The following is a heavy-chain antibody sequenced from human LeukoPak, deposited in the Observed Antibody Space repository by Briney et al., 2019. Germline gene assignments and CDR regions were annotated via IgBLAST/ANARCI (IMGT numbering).Heavy chain of an antibody. V-gene: IGHV4-59*10. CDR2: IYATGNT. CDR1: GDSFSDYY. Sequence: SETLSLTCAVYGDSFSDYYWSWIRQPAAKGLERIGRIYATGNTKYNLSLKGRVSISLDTSKNQFSLILTSVTAAATAVYFCARAGDVVVVPPSAYLPPRYYMDVWGKGTTVTVSS. D-gene: IGHD2-2*01. J-gene: IGHJ6*03. CDR3: ARAGDVVVVPPSAYLPPRYYMDV.